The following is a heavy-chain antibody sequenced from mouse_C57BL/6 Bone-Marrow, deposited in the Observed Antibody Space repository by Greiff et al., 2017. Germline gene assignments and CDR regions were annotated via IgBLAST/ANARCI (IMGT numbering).Heavy chain of an antibody. D-gene: IGHD1-1*01. J-gene: IGHJ3*01. CDR3: TRDSFPWFAY. Sequence: EVQRVESGEGLVKPGGSLKLSCAASGFTFSSYAMSWVRQTPEKRLEWVAYISSGGDYIYYADTVKGRFTISRDNARNPLYLQMSSLKSEDTAMYYCTRDSFPWFAYWGQGTLVTVSA. CDR1: GFTFSSYA. V-gene: IGHV5-9-1*02. CDR2: ISSGGDYI.